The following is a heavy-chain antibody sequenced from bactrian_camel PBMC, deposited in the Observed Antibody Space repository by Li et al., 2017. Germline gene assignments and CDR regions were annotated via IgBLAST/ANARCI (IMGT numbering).Heavy chain of an antibody. J-gene: IGHJ4*01. D-gene: IGHD7*01. Sequence: VQLVESGGGSVQAGGSLRLSCSYTRRPNYVTWFRQGPGNGREGVAGIYTGGGDGYYADAVKGRFTISQDNAKNTVYLQMNSLKPEDTAMYYCAARFVGVTRPECTLEETSRFRRWGQGTQVTVSS. CDR2: IYTGGGDG. CDR3: AARFVGVTRPECTLEETSRFRR. V-gene: IGHV3S40*01. CDR1: TRRPNY.